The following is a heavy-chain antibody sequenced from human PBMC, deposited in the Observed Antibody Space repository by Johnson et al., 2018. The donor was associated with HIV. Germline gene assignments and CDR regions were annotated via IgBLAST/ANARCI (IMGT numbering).Heavy chain of an antibody. Sequence: VQLVESGGGLVQPGGSLRLSCAASGFTFSLYWMTWVRQAPGKGLEWVANIKQDGSEKYYVDSVKGRFTISRDNAKNSVYLQMNGLRAEDTALYYCARDEMQRRYALTAFDIWGQGTVVTVSS. D-gene: IGHD6-25*01. J-gene: IGHJ3*02. CDR1: GFTFSLYW. CDR3: ARDEMQRRYALTAFDI. V-gene: IGHV3-7*05. CDR2: IKQDGSEK.